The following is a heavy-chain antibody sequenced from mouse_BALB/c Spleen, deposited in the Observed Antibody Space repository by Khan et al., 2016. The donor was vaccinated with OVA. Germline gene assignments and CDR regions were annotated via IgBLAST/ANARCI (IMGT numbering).Heavy chain of an antibody. D-gene: IGHD2-14*01. Sequence: QVQLKQSGAELARPGASVKMSCKASGYTFTAYTIHWVKQRPGQGLEWIGYINPSNDYTNYNQKFKDKATLTADKSSSTAYMQLSSLTSEDSAVYYCVRGGAYYRSDGWFAYWGQGTLVPVSA. CDR1: GYTFTAYT. J-gene: IGHJ3*01. V-gene: IGHV1-4*01. CDR2: INPSNDYT. CDR3: VRGGAYYRSDGWFAY.